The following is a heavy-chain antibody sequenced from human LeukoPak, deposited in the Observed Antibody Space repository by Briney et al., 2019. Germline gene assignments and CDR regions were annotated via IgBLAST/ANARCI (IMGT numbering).Heavy chain of an antibody. Sequence: PGGSLRLSCAASGFTFSSYGMHWVRQAPGKGLEWVAFIRYDGSNKYYADSVKGRFTISRDNSKNTLYLQMNSLRAEDTAVYYCARANYYGSGSYSFGAFDIWGQGTMVTVSS. CDR3: ARANYYGSGSYSFGAFDI. D-gene: IGHD3-10*01. J-gene: IGHJ3*02. CDR1: GFTFSSYG. CDR2: IRYDGSNK. V-gene: IGHV3-30*02.